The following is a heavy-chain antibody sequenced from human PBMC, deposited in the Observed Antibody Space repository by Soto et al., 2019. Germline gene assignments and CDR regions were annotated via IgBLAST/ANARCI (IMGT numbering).Heavy chain of an antibody. Sequence: EVQLVESGGGLVQPGGSLRLSCAASGFTFSDHYMDWVRQAPGKGLEWVGRTKNKANSYTTQYAASVKGRFTISRDDSKNSLYLQRNSLKTEDTAVYYCGRVRLCGLSGVRCYSRVIDYWGQGTLVTVSS. V-gene: IGHV3-72*01. CDR2: TKNKANSYTT. J-gene: IGHJ4*02. CDR3: GRVRLCGLSGVRCYSRVIDY. CDR1: GFTFSDHY. D-gene: IGHD2-15*01.